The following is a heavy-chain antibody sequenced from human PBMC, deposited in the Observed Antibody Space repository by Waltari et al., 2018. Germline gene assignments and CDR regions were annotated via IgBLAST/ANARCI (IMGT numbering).Heavy chain of an antibody. CDR1: GGSISSHY. CDR2: IYYSGST. J-gene: IGHJ6*02. V-gene: IGHV4-59*11. CDR3: AGVGSGSYGFPYYYYYGMDV. D-gene: IGHD3-10*01. Sequence: LQESGPGLVKPSETLSLTCTVSGGSISSHYWSWIRQPPGKGLEWIGYIYYSGSTNYNPSLKSRVTISVATSKNQFSLKLSSVTAADTAVYYCAGVGSGSYGFPYYYYYGMDVWGQGTTVTVSS.